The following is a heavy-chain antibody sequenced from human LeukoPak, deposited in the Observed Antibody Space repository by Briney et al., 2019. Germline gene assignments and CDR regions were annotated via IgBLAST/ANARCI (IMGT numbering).Heavy chain of an antibody. CDR1: GGSVRSGSFY. J-gene: IGHJ4*02. CDR2: MHSSGST. CDR3: ARVVEDFWSAVDYFDY. V-gene: IGHV4-61*01. D-gene: IGHD3-3*01. Sequence: KSSETLSLTCTVSGGSVRSGSFYWNWIRQPPGKGLEWIVYMHSSGSTSYNPSLKSRVTISVDTSKNQFSLKLSSVTAADTAVYYCARVVEDFWSAVDYFDYWGQGTLVTVSS.